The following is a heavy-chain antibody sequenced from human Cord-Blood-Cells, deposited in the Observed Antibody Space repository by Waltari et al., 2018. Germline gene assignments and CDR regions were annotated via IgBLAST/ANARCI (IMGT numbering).Heavy chain of an antibody. Sequence: EVQLVESGGGLVQPGGSLRLSCAASGFTFSSYWMHWVRQAPGKGLVWVSRINSDGSSTSYADSVKGRFTISRDNAKNTLYLQMNSLRAEDTAVYYCARSAAGYYYYYYMDVWGKGTTVTVSS. CDR1: GFTFSSYW. J-gene: IGHJ6*03. CDR3: ARSAAGYYYYYYMDV. CDR2: INSDGSST. D-gene: IGHD6-13*01. V-gene: IGHV3-74*01.